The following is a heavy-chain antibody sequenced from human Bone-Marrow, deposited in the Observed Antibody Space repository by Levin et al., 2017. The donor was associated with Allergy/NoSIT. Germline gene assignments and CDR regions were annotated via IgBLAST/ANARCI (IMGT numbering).Heavy chain of an antibody. Sequence: SETLSLTCTVSGGSISSSSYYWGWIRQPPGTGLEWIGSIYYSGSTYYNPSLKSRVTISVDTSKNQFSLKLSSVTAADTAVYYCARLRRDYYGSGPYNWFDPWGQGTLVTVSS. CDR1: GGSISSSSYY. D-gene: IGHD3-10*01. CDR2: IYYSGST. CDR3: ARLRRDYYGSGPYNWFDP. J-gene: IGHJ5*02. V-gene: IGHV4-39*01.